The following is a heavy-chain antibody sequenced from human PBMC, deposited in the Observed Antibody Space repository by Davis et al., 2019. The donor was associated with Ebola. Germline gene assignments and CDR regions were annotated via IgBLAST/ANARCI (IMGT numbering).Heavy chain of an antibody. CDR2: IIPIFGTA. Sequence: AASVKVSCKASGGTFSSYAISWVRQAPGQGLEWMGGIIPIFGTANYAQKFQGRVTITADKSTSTAYMELSSLGSEDTAVYYCARDSGYTYYDFWSGSYWGQGTLVTVSS. V-gene: IGHV1-69*06. CDR3: ARDSGYTYYDFWSGSY. D-gene: IGHD3-3*01. J-gene: IGHJ4*02. CDR1: GGTFSSYA.